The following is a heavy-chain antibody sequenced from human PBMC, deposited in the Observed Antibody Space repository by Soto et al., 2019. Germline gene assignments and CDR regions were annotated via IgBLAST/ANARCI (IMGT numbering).Heavy chain of an antibody. CDR1: GFTFNTYG. CDR2: ISYDGSEK. V-gene: IGHV3-30*18. CDR3: AKSPNFYCSSPNCYKYYFDH. D-gene: IGHD2-2*02. J-gene: IGHJ4*02. Sequence: PGGSLRLSCAASGFTFNTYGMHWVRQAPGKGLEWVAVISYDGSEKYYVDSVKGRFTISKDNSKNTLYLQMNSLRPEDTAVYYCAKSPNFYCSSPNCYKYYFDHWGQGTRVTVPS.